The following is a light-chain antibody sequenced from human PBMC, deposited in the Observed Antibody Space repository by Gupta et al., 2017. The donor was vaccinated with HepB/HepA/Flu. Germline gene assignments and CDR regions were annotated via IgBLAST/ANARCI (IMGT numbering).Light chain of an antibody. CDR1: QAISGY. CDR3: QQYYNFPRT. Sequence: VICMTQSPSLVSASTGDRVTITCRMSQAISGYVAWYQQKPGKAPELLIYATSTLQSGVPSRFSGSGSETDFSLTISYLQSEDFATYYCQQYYNFPRTFGQGTKVEIK. J-gene: IGKJ1*01. CDR2: ATS. V-gene: IGKV1D-8*01.